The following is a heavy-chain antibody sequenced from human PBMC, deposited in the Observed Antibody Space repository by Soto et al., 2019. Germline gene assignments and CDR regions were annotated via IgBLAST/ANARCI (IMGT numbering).Heavy chain of an antibody. V-gene: IGHV3-48*01. J-gene: IGHJ4*02. CDR2: ISSTCTTS. CDR3: VSKSGDYPDY. Sequence: EVQLVESGGGLVQPGESLRLSCAVSGFNFSAYSVNWVRQAPGKGLEWVSYISSTCTTSYYADSVKGRFTISRDTDQKSLFLQMKSLSAEETTLYYCVSKSGDYPDYWGQGTQVTVSS. D-gene: IGHD2-8*02. CDR1: GFNFSAYS.